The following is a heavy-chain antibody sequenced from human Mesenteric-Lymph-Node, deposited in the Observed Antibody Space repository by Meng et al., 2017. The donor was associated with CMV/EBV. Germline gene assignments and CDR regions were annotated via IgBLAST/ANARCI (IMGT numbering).Heavy chain of an antibody. D-gene: IGHD6-13*01. J-gene: IGHJ4*02. CDR2: INPDSRGT. Sequence: KAYGYTCNDNYVERVRQGHGQDLVWMRRINPDSRGTAQAQKCQGRVTMTRDTSISTAYMDLSSLKADDAAVYYCARELSSSRFGSDYWGQGTLVTVSS. V-gene: IGHV1-2*02. CDR1: GYTCNDNY. CDR3: ARELSSSRFGSDY.